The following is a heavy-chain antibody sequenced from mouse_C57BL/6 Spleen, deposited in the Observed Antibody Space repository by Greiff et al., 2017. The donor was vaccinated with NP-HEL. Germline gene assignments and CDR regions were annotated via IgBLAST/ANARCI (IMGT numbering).Heavy chain of an antibody. CDR3: ARRSYYGSSYWYFDV. D-gene: IGHD1-1*01. V-gene: IGHV5-9*01. Sequence: EVMLVESGGGLVKPGGSLKLSCAASGFTFSSYTMSWVRQTPEKRLEWVATISGGGGNTYYPDSVKGRFTISRDNAKNTLYLQMSSLRSEDTALYYCARRSYYGSSYWYFDVWGTGTTVTVSS. CDR2: ISGGGGNT. J-gene: IGHJ1*03. CDR1: GFTFSSYT.